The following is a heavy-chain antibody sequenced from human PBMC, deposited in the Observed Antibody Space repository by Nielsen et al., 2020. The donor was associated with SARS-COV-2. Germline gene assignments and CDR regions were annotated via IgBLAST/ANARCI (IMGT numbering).Heavy chain of an antibody. CDR2: VNHIGTT. CDR3: ARHRGHGDYLVGAFDI. V-gene: IGHV4-34*01. D-gene: IGHD4-17*01. CDR1: GGSFSGSY. Sequence: GSLRLSCAVYGGSFSGSYWSWIRQPPGKGLEWIGEVNHIGTTNYNPSLKSRLTISIDTSKNQFSLKLRSVTAADTAVYYCARHRGHGDYLVGAFDIWGQGTKVTVSS. J-gene: IGHJ3*02.